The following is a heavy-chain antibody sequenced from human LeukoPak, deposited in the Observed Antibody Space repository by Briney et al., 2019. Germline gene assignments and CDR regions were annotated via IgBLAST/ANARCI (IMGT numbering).Heavy chain of an antibody. V-gene: IGHV4-34*01. D-gene: IGHD1-26*01. CDR2: INHSGST. CDR1: GGSFSGYY. Sequence: SETLSLTCAVYGGSFSGYYWSWIRQPPGKGLEWIGEINHSGSTNYNPSLKSRVTISVDTSKNQFSLKLSSVTAADTAVYYCALEMVVGASTVPYWGQGTLVTVSS. CDR3: ALEMVVGASTVPY. J-gene: IGHJ4*02.